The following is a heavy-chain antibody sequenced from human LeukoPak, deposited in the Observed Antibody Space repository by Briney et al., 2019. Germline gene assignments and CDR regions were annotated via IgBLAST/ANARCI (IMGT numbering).Heavy chain of an antibody. V-gene: IGHV3-30-3*01. Sequence: GGSLRLSCAASGFTFSNAWMSWVRQAPGKGLEWVAVIPYDGSNKYYADSVKGRFTISRDNSKNTLYLQMNSLRAEDTAVYYCARGGAGAMDYWGQGTLVTVSS. CDR1: GFTFSNAW. CDR2: IPYDGSNK. J-gene: IGHJ4*02. CDR3: ARGGAGAMDY. D-gene: IGHD1-26*01.